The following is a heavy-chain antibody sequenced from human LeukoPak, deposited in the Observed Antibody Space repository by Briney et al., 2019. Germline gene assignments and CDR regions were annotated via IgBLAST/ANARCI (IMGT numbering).Heavy chain of an antibody. Sequence: SETLSLTCAVSGYSISSGYYWGWIRQPPGKGLEWIGSIFHSGITYYNPSLKSRLTISLDTSKNHFSLKLSSVTAADTAVYYCARHSFRSGHYFDYWGQGTLVTVSS. J-gene: IGHJ4*02. D-gene: IGHD6-25*01. CDR3: ARHSFRSGHYFDY. V-gene: IGHV4-38-2*01. CDR1: GYSISSGYY. CDR2: IFHSGIT.